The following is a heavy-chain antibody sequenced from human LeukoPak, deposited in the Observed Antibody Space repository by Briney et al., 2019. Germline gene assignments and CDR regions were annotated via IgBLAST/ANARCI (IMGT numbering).Heavy chain of an antibody. CDR1: GYTFTIYD. Sequence: ASVKVSCTASGYTFTIYDINWVRQATGQGLEWMGWMNPNSGDTGYAQKFQGRVTMTRNTSISTAYMELSSLRSEDTAVYYCVSSGWYGKRNWGQGTLVTVSS. CDR3: VSSGWYGKRN. V-gene: IGHV1-8*01. CDR2: MNPNSGDT. J-gene: IGHJ4*02. D-gene: IGHD6-19*01.